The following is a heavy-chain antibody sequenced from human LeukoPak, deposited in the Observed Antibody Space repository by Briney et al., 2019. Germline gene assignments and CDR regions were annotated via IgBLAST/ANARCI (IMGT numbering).Heavy chain of an antibody. CDR1: GFTFSSYS. CDR2: IYSGGST. CDR3: ARGFRWLQLK. V-gene: IGHV3-53*04. D-gene: IGHD5-24*01. Sequence: GGSLRLSCAASGFTFSSYSMNWVRQAPGKGLEWVSVIYSGGSTYYADSVKGRFTISRHNSKNTLYLQMNSLRAEDTAVYYCARGFRWLQLKWGQGTLVTVSS. J-gene: IGHJ4*02.